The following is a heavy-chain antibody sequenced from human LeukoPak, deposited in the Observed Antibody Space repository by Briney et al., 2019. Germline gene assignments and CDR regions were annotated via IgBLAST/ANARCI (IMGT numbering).Heavy chain of an antibody. CDR2: ISYDGSNK. CDR3: ARDPDYYGSGSYLDY. D-gene: IGHD3-10*01. CDR1: GFTFSSYA. V-gene: IGHV3-30*04. Sequence: PGGSLRLSCAASGFTFSSYAMHWVRQAPGKGLEWVAVISYDGSNKYYADSVKGRFTISRDNSKNTLYLQMNSLRAGDTAVYYCARDPDYYGSGSYLDYWGQGTLVTVSS. J-gene: IGHJ4*02.